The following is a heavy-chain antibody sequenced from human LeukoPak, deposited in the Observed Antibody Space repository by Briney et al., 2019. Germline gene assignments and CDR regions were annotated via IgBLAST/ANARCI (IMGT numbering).Heavy chain of an antibody. V-gene: IGHV5-51*01. Sequence: GESLKISCKGSGYSFTSYWIGWVRQMPGKGLEWMGIIYPGDSDTRYSPSFQGQVTISADKSISTAYLQWSSLKASDTAMYYCARIDSSSYYWYGMDVWGQGTTVTVSS. D-gene: IGHD3-22*01. CDR3: ARIDSSSYYWYGMDV. J-gene: IGHJ6*02. CDR2: IYPGDSDT. CDR1: GYSFTSYW.